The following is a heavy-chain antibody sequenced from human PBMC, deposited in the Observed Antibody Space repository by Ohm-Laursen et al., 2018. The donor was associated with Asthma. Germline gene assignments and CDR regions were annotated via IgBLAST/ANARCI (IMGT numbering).Heavy chain of an antibody. CDR3: ATSYGSGFDYYYGMDV. Sequence: SLRLSCTASGFTFSSYAMHWVRQAPGKGLEWVAVISYDGSNKYYADSVKGRFTISRDNSKNTLYLQMNSLRAEDTAVYYCATSYGSGFDYYYGMDVWGQGTTVTVSS. D-gene: IGHD2-15*01. V-gene: IGHV3-30-3*01. CDR1: GFTFSSYA. CDR2: ISYDGSNK. J-gene: IGHJ6*02.